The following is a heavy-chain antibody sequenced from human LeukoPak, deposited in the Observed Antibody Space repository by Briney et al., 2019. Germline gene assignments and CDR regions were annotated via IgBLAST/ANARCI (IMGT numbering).Heavy chain of an antibody. V-gene: IGHV1-69*05. CDR1: GGTFNNSA. D-gene: IGHD4-17*01. CDR3: ARDVHGDYGSGWFDP. CDR2: IMPLFGTA. Sequence: ASVKVSCKTSGGTFNNSAISWVRQAPGQGLEWLGGIMPLFGTAGYAQKFQARVTITKAESTRTVYLELTSLTSDDTAVYYCARDVHGDYGSGWFDPWGQGTLVSVSS. J-gene: IGHJ5*02.